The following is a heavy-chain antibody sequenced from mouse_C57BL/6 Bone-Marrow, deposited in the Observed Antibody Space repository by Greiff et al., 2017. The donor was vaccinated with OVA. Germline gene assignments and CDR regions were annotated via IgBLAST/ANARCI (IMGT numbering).Heavy chain of an antibody. CDR3: ARSRDGYYPFYYAMDY. J-gene: IGHJ4*01. V-gene: IGHV1-7*01. CDR1: GYTFTSYW. D-gene: IGHD2-3*01. CDR2: INPSSGYT. Sequence: VMLVESGAELAKPGASVKLSCKASGYTFTSYWMHWVKQRPGQGLEWIGYINPSSGYTKYNQKFKDKATLTADKSSSTAYMQLSSLTYEDSAVYYCARSRDGYYPFYYAMDYWGQGTSVTVSS.